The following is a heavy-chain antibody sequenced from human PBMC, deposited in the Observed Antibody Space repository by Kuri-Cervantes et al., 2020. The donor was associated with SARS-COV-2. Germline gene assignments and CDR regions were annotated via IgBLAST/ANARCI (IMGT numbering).Heavy chain of an antibody. CDR2: IRSKAYGGTT. Sequence: GESLKISCSASGFTFSSYAMHWVRQAPGKGLEWVGFIRSKAYGGTTEYAASVKGRFTISRDDSNSIAYLQMNSLKTEDTAVYYCTRPSGYWGQGTLVTVSS. CDR3: TRPSGY. D-gene: IGHD3-10*01. J-gene: IGHJ4*02. V-gene: IGHV3-49*04. CDR1: GFTFSSYA.